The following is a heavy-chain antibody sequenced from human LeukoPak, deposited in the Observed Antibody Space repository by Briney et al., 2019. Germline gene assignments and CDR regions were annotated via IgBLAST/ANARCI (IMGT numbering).Heavy chain of an antibody. V-gene: IGHV4-61*01. CDR3: ARVEEGYGSGRRGNFYYYYMDV. CDR1: GYSITTDYY. J-gene: IGHJ6*03. D-gene: IGHD3-10*01. Sequence: SETLSLTCTVSGYSITTDYYWGWIRQPPGKGLEWIGYIYYSGSTNYNPSLKSRVTISVDTSKNQFSLKLSSVTTADTAVYYCARVEEGYGSGRRGNFYYYYMDVWGKGTTVTISS. CDR2: IYYSGST.